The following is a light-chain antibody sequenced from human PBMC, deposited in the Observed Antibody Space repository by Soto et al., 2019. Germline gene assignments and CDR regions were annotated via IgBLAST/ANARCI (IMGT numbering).Light chain of an antibody. CDR2: GTS. Sequence: EIVLTQSPGTLSLSPGERATLSGRDSHSVSRTYLAWYQQKPGQAPRPLIYGTSDRATGTPDMISVIASGTYFTLTISRLEPEDSAVYYCQQFDDSVTFVQGTRLENK. J-gene: IGKJ5*01. CDR3: QQFDDSVT. CDR1: HSVSRTY. V-gene: IGKV3-20*01.